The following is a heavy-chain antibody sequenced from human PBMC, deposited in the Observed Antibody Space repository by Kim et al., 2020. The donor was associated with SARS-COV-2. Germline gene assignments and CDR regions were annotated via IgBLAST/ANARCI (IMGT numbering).Heavy chain of an antibody. D-gene: IGHD2-2*01. CDR2: IYYSGST. V-gene: IGHV4-59*08. Sequence: SETLSRTCTVSGGSISSYFWSWIRQPPGKGLEWIGYIYYSGSTDYNPSLKSRVTISVDTSKNQFSLKLTSVTAADTAVYYCARRSCSSTSCHQFDYWGQG. J-gene: IGHJ4*02. CDR3: ARRSCSSTSCHQFDY. CDR1: GGSISSYF.